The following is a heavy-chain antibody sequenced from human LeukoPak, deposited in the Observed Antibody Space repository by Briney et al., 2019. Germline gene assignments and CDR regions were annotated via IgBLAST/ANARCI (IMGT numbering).Heavy chain of an antibody. V-gene: IGHV1-69*05. CDR3: AREGVATLDY. J-gene: IGHJ4*02. D-gene: IGHD5-12*01. Sequence: ASVKVSCKASGGTFSSYAISWVRQAPGQGLEWMGGINPIFGTANYAQKFQGRVTITTDESTSTAYMELSSLRSEDTAVYYCAREGVATLDYWGQGTLVTVSS. CDR2: INPIFGTA. CDR1: GGTFSSYA.